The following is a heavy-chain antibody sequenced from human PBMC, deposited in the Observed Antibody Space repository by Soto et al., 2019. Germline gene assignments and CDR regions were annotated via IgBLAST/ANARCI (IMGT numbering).Heavy chain of an antibody. J-gene: IGHJ5*02. CDR2: IIPIFGTA. Sequence: ASVKVSCKASGGTFSSYAISWVRQAPGQGLEWMGGIIPIFGTANYAQKFQGRVTITADESTSTAYMELSSLRSEDTAVYYRARDREYSSTHNWFDPWGQGTLVTVSS. CDR3: ARDREYSSTHNWFDP. D-gene: IGHD6-6*01. V-gene: IGHV1-69*13. CDR1: GGTFSSYA.